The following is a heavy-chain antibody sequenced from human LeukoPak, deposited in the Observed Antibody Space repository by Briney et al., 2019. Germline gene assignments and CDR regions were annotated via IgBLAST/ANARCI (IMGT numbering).Heavy chain of an antibody. CDR2: INPNSGGT. D-gene: IGHD3/OR15-3a*01. V-gene: IGHV1-2*02. CDR1: GYTFTGYY. J-gene: IGHJ5*02. CDR3: ARGIFGPTPPHDA. Sequence: ASVKVSCKASGYTFTGYYMHWVRQAPGQGLEGMGWINPNSGGTNYAQKFQGRVTMTRDTSISTAYMELSRLRSDDTAVYYCARGIFGPTPPHDAWGQGTLVTVSS.